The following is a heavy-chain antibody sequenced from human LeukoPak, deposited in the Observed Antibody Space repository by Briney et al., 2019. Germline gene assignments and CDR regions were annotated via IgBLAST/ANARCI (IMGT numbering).Heavy chain of an antibody. CDR1: GGTFSSYD. D-gene: IGHD3-22*01. CDR2: IIPIFGTA. V-gene: IGHV1-69*13. J-gene: IGHJ4*02. Sequence: ASAKVSCKASGGTFSSYDSSWVRQAPGQGLEWMGGIIPIFGTAKYAEKFQGRVTITADESTSTAYMELSSLRSEDTAVYYCARDRGYSYDRSGYYAYWGQGTLVTVSS. CDR3: ARDRGYSYDRSGYYAY.